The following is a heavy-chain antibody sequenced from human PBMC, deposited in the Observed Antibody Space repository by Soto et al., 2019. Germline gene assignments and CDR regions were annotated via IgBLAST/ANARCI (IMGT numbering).Heavy chain of an antibody. D-gene: IGHD3-22*01. CDR3: SQTDTVIVGRNPYAI. CDR2: IYWNDDK. V-gene: IGHV2-5*01. J-gene: IGHJ3*02. Sequence: SGPTLVNPTQTLTLPCTCSEFSLSLSGVGVGWIRQPPGKALEWLALIYWNDDKRYSPSLKSRLTITKDTSKNQVVLTMTNMEPVDTATYYCSQTDTVIVGRNPYAIWGQGTMVIVSS. CDR1: EFSLSLSGVG.